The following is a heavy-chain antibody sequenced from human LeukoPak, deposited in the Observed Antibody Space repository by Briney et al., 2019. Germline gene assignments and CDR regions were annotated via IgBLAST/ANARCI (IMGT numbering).Heavy chain of an antibody. J-gene: IGHJ2*01. CDR1: GGSISSYY. V-gene: IGHV4-59*08. CDR2: IYYSGST. Sequence: SETLSLTCTVSGGSISSYYWSWIRQPPGKGLEGIGYIYYSGSTNYNPSLKSRGTISVETSKNKLSLKLRSVTAADTAVYYCARLGIAAAGTPYWYFDLWGRGTLVTVSS. D-gene: IGHD6-13*01. CDR3: ARLGIAAAGTPYWYFDL.